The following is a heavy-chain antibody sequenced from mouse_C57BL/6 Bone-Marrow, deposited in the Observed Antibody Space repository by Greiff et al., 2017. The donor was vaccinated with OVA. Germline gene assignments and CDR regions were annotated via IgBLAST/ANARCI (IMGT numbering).Heavy chain of an antibody. Sequence: EVKLMESEGGLVQPGSSMKLSCTASGFTFSDYYMAWVRQVPEKGLEWVANINYDGSSTYYLDSLKSRFIISRDNAKNILYLQMSSLKSEDTATYYCARLPLRYYFDDWGQGTTLTVSS. V-gene: IGHV5-16*01. CDR1: GFTFSDYY. D-gene: IGHD1-1*01. J-gene: IGHJ2*01. CDR3: ARLPLRYYFDD. CDR2: INYDGSST.